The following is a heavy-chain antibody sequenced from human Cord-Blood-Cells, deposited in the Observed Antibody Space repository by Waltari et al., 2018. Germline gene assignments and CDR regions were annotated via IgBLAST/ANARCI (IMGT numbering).Heavy chain of an antibody. V-gene: IGHV4-39*07. D-gene: IGHD3-16*01. J-gene: IGHJ5*02. CDR2: IYYSGST. Sequence: QLQLQESGPGLVKPSETLSLTCTVSGGSISSSSYYWGWIRPPPGKGLEWIGSIYYSGSTYYNPSLKSRVTISVDTSKNQFSLKLSSVTAADTAVYYCARHVGSGGVKRTYNWFDPWGQGTLVTVSS. CDR1: GGSISSSSYY. CDR3: ARHVGSGGVKRTYNWFDP.